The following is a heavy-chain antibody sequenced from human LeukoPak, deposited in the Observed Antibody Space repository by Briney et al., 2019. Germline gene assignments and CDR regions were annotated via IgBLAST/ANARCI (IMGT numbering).Heavy chain of an antibody. J-gene: IGHJ6*02. V-gene: IGHV3-7*01. Sequence: PGGSLRLSCAASGFIFNNHWIILVRQAPGKGLEWVANIKEDGSEKYYVDSVKGRFTVSRDNAENSLYLQMNSLRAEDTGVYYCARYNMDVWGQGTTVTVSS. D-gene: IGHD1-14*01. CDR3: ARYNMDV. CDR2: IKEDGSEK. CDR1: GFIFNNHW.